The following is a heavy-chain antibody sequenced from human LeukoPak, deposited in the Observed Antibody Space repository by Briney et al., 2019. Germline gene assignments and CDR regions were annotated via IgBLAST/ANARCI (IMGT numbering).Heavy chain of an antibody. D-gene: IGHD1-14*01. CDR2: ISGSGGST. CDR1: GFTFSSDA. Sequence: GGSLRLSCAASGFTFSSDAMSWVRQAPGKGLEWVSAISGSGGSTYYADSVKGRFTISRDNSKNTLYLQMNSLRAEDTAVYYCASAYILHRHFDYWGQGTLVTVSS. J-gene: IGHJ4*02. CDR3: ASAYILHRHFDY. V-gene: IGHV3-23*01.